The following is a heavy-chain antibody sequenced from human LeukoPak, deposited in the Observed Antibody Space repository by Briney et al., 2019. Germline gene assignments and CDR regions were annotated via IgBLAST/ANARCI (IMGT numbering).Heavy chain of an antibody. CDR1: GGSISSGGHS. CDR3: ARGRGQWLGLNWFDP. D-gene: IGHD6-19*01. J-gene: IGHJ5*02. Sequence: PSETLSLTCTVSGGSISSGGHSWSWIRQPPGKGLEWIGYIYHSGSGSTYYNPSLKSRVTISVDTSKNQFSLKLSSVTAADTAVYYCARGRGQWLGLNWFDPWGQGTLVTVSS. V-gene: IGHV4-30-2*01. CDR2: IYHSGSGST.